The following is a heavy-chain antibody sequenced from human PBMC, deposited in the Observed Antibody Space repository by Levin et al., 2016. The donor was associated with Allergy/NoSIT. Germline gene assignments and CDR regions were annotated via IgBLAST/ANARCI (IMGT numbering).Heavy chain of an antibody. CDR2: ITPFNGNT. CDR3: ASSDIVVVVAATDSWAFDI. D-gene: IGHD2-15*01. Sequence: WVRQAPGQALEWMGWITPFNGNTNYAQKFQDRVTITRDRSMSTAYMELSSLRSEDTAMYYCASSDIVVVVAATDSWAFDIWGQGTMVTVSS. J-gene: IGHJ3*02. V-gene: IGHV1-45*02.